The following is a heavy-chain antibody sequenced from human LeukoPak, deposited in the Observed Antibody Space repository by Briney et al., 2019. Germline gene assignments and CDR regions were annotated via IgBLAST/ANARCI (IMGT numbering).Heavy chain of an antibody. CDR3: ARDRWYCSGGSCYSGDWFDP. CDR2: IIPIFGTA. D-gene: IGHD2-15*01. CDR1: GGTFSSYA. J-gene: IGHJ5*02. Sequence: ASVKVSCKASGGTFSSYAISWVRQAPGQGLEWMGGIIPIFGTANYAQKFQCRVTITTDESTSTAYMKLSSLRSEDTAVYYCARDRWYCSGGSCYSGDWFDPWGQGTLVTVSS. V-gene: IGHV1-69*05.